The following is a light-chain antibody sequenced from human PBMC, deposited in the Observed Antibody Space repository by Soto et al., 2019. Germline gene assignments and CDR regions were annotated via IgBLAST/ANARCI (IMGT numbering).Light chain of an antibody. CDR3: QKLNSYPIN. CDR1: QGISIY. J-gene: IGKJ5*01. CDR2: AAS. V-gene: IGKV1-9*01. Sequence: IQLTPSPSSLSASVLDRVNITFRSSQGISIYLAWYQQTPGKAPKLLIYAASTLQSGVPSRFSGSGSGTDFTLTISSLQPEDFATYYCQKLNSYPINSGQGTRLEIK.